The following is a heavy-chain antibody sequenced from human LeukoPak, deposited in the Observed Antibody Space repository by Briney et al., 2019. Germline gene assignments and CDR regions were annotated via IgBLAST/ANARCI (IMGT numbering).Heavy chain of an antibody. Sequence: RGSLRLSCAASGFTFSSYSMNWIRQAPGKGLEWVSSISSSTSYIYYADSVKGRFTISKDNAKNSLYLQMNSLRAEDTAVYYCARAGGSTVSHSDYWGQGTLVTVSS. CDR1: GFTFSSYS. V-gene: IGHV3-21*01. D-gene: IGHD4-17*01. CDR2: ISSSTSYI. CDR3: ARAGGSTVSHSDY. J-gene: IGHJ4*02.